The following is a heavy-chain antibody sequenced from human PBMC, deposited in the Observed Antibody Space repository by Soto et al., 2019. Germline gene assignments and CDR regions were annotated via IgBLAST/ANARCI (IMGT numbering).Heavy chain of an antibody. J-gene: IGHJ4*02. CDR1: GFSFSRYG. CDR3: ARESFDSGWPLDY. Sequence: QVQVVESGGGVVQPGRSLRLSCAGSGFSFSRYGMNWVRQAPGKGLEWVAVIADDGSNRFYTDSVKGRFTISRDNSRNTLYLQMNSLRVEDTAVYYCARESFDSGWPLDYWGQGTLVTVSS. CDR2: IADDGSNR. D-gene: IGHD6-19*01. V-gene: IGHV3-30*03.